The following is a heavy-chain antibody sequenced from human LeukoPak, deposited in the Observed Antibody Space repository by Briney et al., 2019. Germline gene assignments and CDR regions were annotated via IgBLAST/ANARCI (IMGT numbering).Heavy chain of an antibody. V-gene: IGHV3-7*01. CDR1: GFTVSSNY. CDR2: IKQDGSEK. Sequence: QPGGSLRLSCAASGFTVSSNYMSWVRQAPGKGLEWVANIKQDGSEKYYVDSLKGRFTISRDNAKNSLYLQMNSLRAEDTAVYYCARDKILYYYDSSGGFDYWGQGTLVTVSS. CDR3: ARDKILYYYDSSGGFDY. J-gene: IGHJ4*02. D-gene: IGHD3-22*01.